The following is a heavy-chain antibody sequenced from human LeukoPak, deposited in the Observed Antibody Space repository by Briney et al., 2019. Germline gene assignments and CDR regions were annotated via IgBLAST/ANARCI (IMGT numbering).Heavy chain of an antibody. V-gene: IGHV1-18*01. D-gene: IGHD3-16*01. CDR1: VYTFTTYG. CDR3: ARAGAIRGSVPLDY. CDR2: ISTYNGNT. J-gene: IGHJ4*02. Sequence: ASVKVSFKASVYTFTTYGISWVRQAPGQGLEWMGWISTYNGNTNYAQKLQGRVTTTTNTSTSTANMELRSVRSDDTALYCCARAGAIRGSVPLDYWGQGTLVTVSS.